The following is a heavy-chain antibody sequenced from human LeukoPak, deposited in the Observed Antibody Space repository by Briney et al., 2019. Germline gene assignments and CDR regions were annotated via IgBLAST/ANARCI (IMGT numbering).Heavy chain of an antibody. J-gene: IGHJ3*02. Sequence: SETLSLTCTVSGGSISSYYWGWIRQPPGKGLEWIGSIYHSGSTYYNPSLKSRVTISVDTSKNQFSLKLSSVTAADTAVYYCARDLGSRDAFDIWGQGTMVTVSS. CDR3: ARDLGSRDAFDI. CDR1: GGSISSYY. D-gene: IGHD2-2*01. CDR2: IYHSGST. V-gene: IGHV4-38-2*02.